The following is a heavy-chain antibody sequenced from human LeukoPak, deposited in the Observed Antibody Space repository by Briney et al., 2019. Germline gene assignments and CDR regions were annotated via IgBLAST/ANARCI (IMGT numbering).Heavy chain of an antibody. J-gene: IGHJ5*02. CDR2: INPNSGGT. V-gene: IGHV1-2*04. CDR3: ARGPNYDILTPWFDP. Sequence: ASVKVSCKASGYTFTSYYMHWVRQAPGQGLEWMGWINPNSGGTNYAQKFQGWVTMTRDTSISTAYMELSRLRSDDTAVYYCARGPNYDILTPWFDPWGQGTLVTVSS. CDR1: GYTFTSYY. D-gene: IGHD3-9*01.